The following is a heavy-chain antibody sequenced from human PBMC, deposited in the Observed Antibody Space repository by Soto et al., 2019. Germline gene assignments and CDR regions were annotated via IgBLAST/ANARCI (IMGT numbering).Heavy chain of an antibody. Sequence: PVGSLRLSCAASGFTFSSYSMNWVRQAPGKGLEWVSSISSRSSYIHYADSVKGRFTISRDNAKNSLYLQMNSLRAEDTAVYYCARDLSVYDSGGSDIDYWGQGTLVTVSS. CDR2: ISSRSSYI. D-gene: IGHD3-22*01. V-gene: IGHV3-21*01. CDR3: ARDLSVYDSGGSDIDY. CDR1: GFTFSSYS. J-gene: IGHJ4*02.